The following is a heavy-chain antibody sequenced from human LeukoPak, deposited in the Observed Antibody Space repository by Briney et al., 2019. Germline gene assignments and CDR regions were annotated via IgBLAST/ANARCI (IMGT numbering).Heavy chain of an antibody. Sequence: ASVKVSCKASGYTFTSYGISWVRQAPGQGLEWMGWISAYNGNTNYAQKLQGRVTMTRDTSTSTVYMELSSLRSEDTAVYYCAREGDSSSWYVWDQGTLVTVSS. D-gene: IGHD6-13*01. CDR3: AREGDSSSWYV. CDR2: ISAYNGNT. J-gene: IGHJ4*02. CDR1: GYTFTSYG. V-gene: IGHV1-18*01.